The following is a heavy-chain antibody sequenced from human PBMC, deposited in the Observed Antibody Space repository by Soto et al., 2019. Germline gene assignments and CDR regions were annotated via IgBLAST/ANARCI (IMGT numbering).Heavy chain of an antibody. D-gene: IGHD6-13*01. CDR2: IHSSGST. Sequence: SETLSLTCTVSGGSIRSYYWSWIRQPAGKGLEWIGHIHSSGSTNYNPSLKSRVTMSVDTSKNQFSLRLMSLTAADTAVYYCARDQGVAAAGITWFDPWGQGSLVTVSS. V-gene: IGHV4-4*07. CDR1: GGSIRSYY. J-gene: IGHJ5*02. CDR3: ARDQGVAAAGITWFDP.